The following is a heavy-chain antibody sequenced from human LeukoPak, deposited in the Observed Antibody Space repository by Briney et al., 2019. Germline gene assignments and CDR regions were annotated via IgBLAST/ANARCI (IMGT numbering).Heavy chain of an antibody. Sequence: SETLSLTCTVSGGSISSYYWSWIRQPPGKGLEWIGYIYYSGSTYYNPSLKSRVTISVDTSKNQFSLKLSSVTAADTAVYYCARVTPLRGSDTWGQGTLVTVSS. J-gene: IGHJ5*02. D-gene: IGHD3-10*01. CDR2: IYYSGST. CDR3: ARVTPLRGSDT. V-gene: IGHV4-30-4*01. CDR1: GGSISSYY.